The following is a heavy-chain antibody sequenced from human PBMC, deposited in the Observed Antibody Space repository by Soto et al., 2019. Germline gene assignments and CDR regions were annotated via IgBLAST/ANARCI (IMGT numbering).Heavy chain of an antibody. D-gene: IGHD3-3*01. CDR3: ARDQGLSDFWSGYYPSFDY. V-gene: IGHV1-18*01. CDR1: GYTFTSYG. J-gene: IGHJ4*02. CDR2: ISAYNGNT. Sequence: QVQLVQSGAEVKKPGASVKVSCKASGYTFTSYGISWVRQAPGQGLEWMGWISAYNGNTNYAQKLQGRVTMTTDTSTSTAYMELRSLRSDDTAVYYFARDQGLSDFWSGYYPSFDYWGQGTLVTVSS.